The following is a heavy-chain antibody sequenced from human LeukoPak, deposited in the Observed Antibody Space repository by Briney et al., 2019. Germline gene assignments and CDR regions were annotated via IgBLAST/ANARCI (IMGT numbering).Heavy chain of an antibody. CDR3: ARYGGSGWVIDN. CDR1: GGSISTY. Sequence: PPETLSLTCTVSGGSISTYWTWIRQPPGKGLEWIGYIYYTGATSYNPSLKSRVIISVDTSKKQFSLKLTSVTAADTAVYYCARYGGSGWVIDNWGQGTLVTVSS. J-gene: IGHJ4*02. CDR2: IYYTGAT. D-gene: IGHD6-19*01. V-gene: IGHV4-59*08.